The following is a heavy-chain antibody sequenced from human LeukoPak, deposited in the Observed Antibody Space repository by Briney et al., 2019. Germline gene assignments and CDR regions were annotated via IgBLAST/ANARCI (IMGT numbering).Heavy chain of an antibody. J-gene: IGHJ4*02. Sequence: GRSLRLSCAASGFTFSSYGMHWVRQAPGKGLEWVAVISYDGSNKYYADSVKGRFTISRDNSKNTLYLQMNSLRAEDTAVYYCAKVPGIVGATGYFDYWGQGTLVTVSS. D-gene: IGHD1-26*01. CDR3: AKVPGIVGATGYFDY. CDR2: ISYDGSNK. V-gene: IGHV3-30*18. CDR1: GFTFSSYG.